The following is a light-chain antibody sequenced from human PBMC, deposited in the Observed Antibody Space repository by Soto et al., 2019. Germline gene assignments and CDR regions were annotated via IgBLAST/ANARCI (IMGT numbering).Light chain of an antibody. CDR1: QVIYSW. J-gene: IGKJ5*01. CDR2: AAS. Sequence: DVQMTHSPSSWSASFVDRGTITCRASQVIYSWIAWYQQKPGRAPKLLIFAASNLQSGVPVRFSGSGSGTDFILSINSLQPEDVATYYCQQLDSFPLTFGQGTRLEIK. V-gene: IGKV1-12*01. CDR3: QQLDSFPLT.